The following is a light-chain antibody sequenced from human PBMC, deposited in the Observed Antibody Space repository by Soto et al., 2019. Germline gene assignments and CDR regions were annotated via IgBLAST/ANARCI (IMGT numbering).Light chain of an antibody. CDR3: QQSYSTLT. CDR2: AAS. Sequence: DIQXTXSPSSLSASVGDRVTITCRASQSISSYLNWYQQKPGKAPKLLIYAASSLQSGVPSRFSGSGSGTDFTLTISSLQPEDFATYYCQQSYSTLTFGGGTKV. V-gene: IGKV1-39*01. CDR1: QSISSY. J-gene: IGKJ4*01.